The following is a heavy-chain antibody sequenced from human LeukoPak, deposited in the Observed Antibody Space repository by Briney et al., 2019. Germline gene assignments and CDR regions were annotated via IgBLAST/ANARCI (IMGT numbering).Heavy chain of an antibody. Sequence: SGGSLRLSCAASGFTFSSYVMSWVRQAPGKGLEWVSAISSSGGSTYYADSVKGRFTISRENSKNTLYLQMNSLRAEDTAKYYCAKAFSPFDYWGQGTLVTVSS. CDR3: AKAFSPFDY. J-gene: IGHJ4*02. CDR1: GFTFSSYV. V-gene: IGHV3-23*01. CDR2: ISSSGGST.